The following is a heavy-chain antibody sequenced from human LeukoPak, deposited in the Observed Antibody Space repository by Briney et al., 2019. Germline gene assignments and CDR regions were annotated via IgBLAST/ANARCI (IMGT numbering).Heavy chain of an antibody. D-gene: IGHD1-14*01. CDR1: GFTFSSYA. Sequence: PGGSLRLSCAASGFTFSSYAMSWVRQAPGKGLEWASAISGSGGSTYYADSVKGRFTISRDNSKNTLYLQMNSLRAEDTAVYYCAKRRNRDDAFDIWGQGTMVTVSS. V-gene: IGHV3-23*01. CDR3: AKRRNRDDAFDI. J-gene: IGHJ3*02. CDR2: ISGSGGST.